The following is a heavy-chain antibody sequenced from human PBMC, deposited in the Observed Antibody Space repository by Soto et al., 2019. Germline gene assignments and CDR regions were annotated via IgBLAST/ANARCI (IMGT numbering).Heavy chain of an antibody. J-gene: IGHJ3*02. CDR2: ISYDGTNK. Sequence: GGSLRLSCAASGFTFRSFGMHWIRQAPGKGLEWVALISYDGTNKYYADSVRGRFTISRDNSKNTLYLEMNTLRVEDAAVYYCAKVLPATGIEGGGDAFDIWGQGTMVTVSS. CDR3: AKVLPATGIEGGGDAFDI. CDR1: GFTFRSFG. V-gene: IGHV3-30*18. D-gene: IGHD1-26*01.